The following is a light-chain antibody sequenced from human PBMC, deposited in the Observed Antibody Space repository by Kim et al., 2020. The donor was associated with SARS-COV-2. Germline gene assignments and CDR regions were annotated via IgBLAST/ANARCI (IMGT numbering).Light chain of an antibody. CDR2: DAS. CDR3: QQYHKWPGIT. CDR1: QSVGIK. V-gene: IGKV3-15*01. Sequence: EIVMTQSPATLSVSPGEIATRSCRASQSVGIKLAWYQQKPGQAPRLLIYDASTRETGIPGRFSGSGSGTEFTLTIGSLQSEDFALYYCQQYHKWPGITFGQGTRLEIK. J-gene: IGKJ5*01.